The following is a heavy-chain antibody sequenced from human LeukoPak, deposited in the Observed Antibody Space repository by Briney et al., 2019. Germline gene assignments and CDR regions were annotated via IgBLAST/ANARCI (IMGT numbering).Heavy chain of an antibody. CDR2: INHSGST. CDR1: GGSFSGYY. Sequence: SETLSLTCAVYGGSFSGYYWSWIRQPPGKGLEWIGEINHSGSTNYNPSLKSRVTISVDTSKNQFSLKLSSVTAADTAVYYCARDPSPTYDFWSGRYYYYGMDVWGQGTTVTVSS. CDR3: ARDPSPTYDFWSGRYYYYGMDV. J-gene: IGHJ6*02. V-gene: IGHV4-34*01. D-gene: IGHD3-3*01.